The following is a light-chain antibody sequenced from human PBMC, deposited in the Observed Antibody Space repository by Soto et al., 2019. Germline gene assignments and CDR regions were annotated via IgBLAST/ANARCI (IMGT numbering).Light chain of an antibody. CDR1: QSIGNF. CDR2: DAS. Sequence: EIVLTQSPAILSLSPGERATLSCXASQSIGNFLAWYQQKPGQPPRLLXFDASNRAAGVPDRFSGSGSGTDFTLTIRRLEPEDFAVYFCQKRSSWPPITFGQGTRLEIK. V-gene: IGKV3-11*01. CDR3: QKRSSWPPIT. J-gene: IGKJ5*01.